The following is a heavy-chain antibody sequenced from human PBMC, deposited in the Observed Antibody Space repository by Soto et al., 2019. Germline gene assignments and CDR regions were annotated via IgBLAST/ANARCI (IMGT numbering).Heavy chain of an antibody. CDR2: IYHGGST. CDR3: AREGGPYYYMDV. V-gene: IGHV4-4*02. CDR1: GDSISSYNW. Sequence: VQLQESGPGLVKPSGTLFLTCAVSGDSISSYNWWSWVRQSPEKGLEWIGEIYHGGSTNYNPSLKSRVTMSVDKSKNQFSVKLSSVTAADTAVYYCAREGGPYYYMDVWGKGTTVTVSS. J-gene: IGHJ6*03. D-gene: IGHD3-16*01.